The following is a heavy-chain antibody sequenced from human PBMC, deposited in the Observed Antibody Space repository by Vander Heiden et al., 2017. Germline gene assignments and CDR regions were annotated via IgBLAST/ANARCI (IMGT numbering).Heavy chain of an antibody. V-gene: IGHV3-23*01. D-gene: IGHD6-19*01. CDR1: GFTFSSYV. CDR2: ISASSGTI. J-gene: IGHJ4*01. CDR3: AKRRGSTGWSNFDY. Sequence: EVQLLESGGGLVQPGGSLRLPCVASGFTFSSYVMNWVRQAPGKGLEWVSHISASSGTIHYADSVKGRFTISRDNSKNTLYLQMNSLRSEDSAVYYCAKRRGSTGWSNFDYWGHGTLVTVSS.